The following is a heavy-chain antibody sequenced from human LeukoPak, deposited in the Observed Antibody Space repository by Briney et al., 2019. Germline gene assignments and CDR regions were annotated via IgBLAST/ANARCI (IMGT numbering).Heavy chain of an antibody. J-gene: IGHJ6*03. Sequence: GGSLRLSCTPSGFTFNSYAMFWVRQAPGKGLEWVSLIWYDGSNKYYADSVKGRFTIARDNPKKMLYRQITSLRAEDTAVYYCARARGWQPNYYYYYMDVWGTGTTVTVSS. V-gene: IGHV3-33*07. D-gene: IGHD2-15*01. CDR3: ARARGWQPNYYYYYMDV. CDR1: GFTFNSYA. CDR2: IWYDGSNK.